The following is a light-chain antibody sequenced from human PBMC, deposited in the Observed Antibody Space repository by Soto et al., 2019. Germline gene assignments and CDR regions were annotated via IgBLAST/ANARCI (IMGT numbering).Light chain of an antibody. J-gene: IGLJ1*01. V-gene: IGLV1-40*01. CDR1: SSNIGAGYD. CDR2: LNS. CDR3: QSYDNSLSGYV. Sequence: QPVLTQPPSVSGAPGQRVTISCTGSSSNIGAGYDVHWYRQLPGTAPKVLIYLNSNRPSGVPDRFSGSTSGTSASLAITGLQAEDEADYYCQSYDNSLSGYVFGSGTKLTVL.